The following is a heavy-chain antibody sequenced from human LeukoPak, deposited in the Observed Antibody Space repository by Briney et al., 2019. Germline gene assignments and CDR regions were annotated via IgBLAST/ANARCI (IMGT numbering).Heavy chain of an antibody. D-gene: IGHD2-2*01. Sequence: GGSLRDTCAASGFTFSSSAMHWVRQAPGKGLEYVSAISGEWGSTYYANSVKGSVNISRDNSKNTVYLQMGSLRVEDLAVYYCARGPSKGSCCYHLDHWGQGNLHRVSS. CDR2: ISGEWGST. J-gene: IGHJ4*02. CDR1: GFTFSSSA. CDR3: ARGPSKGSCCYHLDH. V-gene: IGHV3-64*01.